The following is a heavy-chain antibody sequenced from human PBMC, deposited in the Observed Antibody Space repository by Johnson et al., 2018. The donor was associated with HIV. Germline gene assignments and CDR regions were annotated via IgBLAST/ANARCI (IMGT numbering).Heavy chain of an antibody. CDR3: AKVLLPQDAFDI. J-gene: IGHJ3*02. CDR2: IGTAGDT. D-gene: IGHD2/OR15-2a*01. CDR1: EFTFSSYN. V-gene: IGHV3-13*01. Sequence: EVQLVESGGGFVKPEGSLRLSCAASEFTFSSYNMNWVRQATGKGLEWVSAIGTAGDTYYPGSVKGRFTISRDNANNSLYLQMNSLRAEDTALYYCAKVLLPQDAFDIWGQGTMVTVSS.